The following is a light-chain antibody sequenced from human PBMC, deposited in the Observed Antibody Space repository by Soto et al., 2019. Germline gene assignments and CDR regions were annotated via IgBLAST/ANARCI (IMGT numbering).Light chain of an antibody. CDR2: RNN. V-gene: IGLV1-47*01. CDR3: AAWDDSLSGPRYV. J-gene: IGLJ1*01. CDR1: SSNIGSNY. Sequence: QSVLPKPPSASGTPGQRVTISCSGSSSNIGSNYVYWYQQLPGTAPKLLIYRNNQRPSGVPDRFSGSKSGTSASLAISGLRSEDEADYYCAAWDDSLSGPRYVFGTGTKVTVL.